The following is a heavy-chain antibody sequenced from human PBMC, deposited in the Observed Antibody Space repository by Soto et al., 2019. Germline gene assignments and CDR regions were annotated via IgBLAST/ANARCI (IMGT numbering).Heavy chain of an antibody. CDR3: ARVNYDFWSGYYFTFDP. Sequence: SETLSLTCTVSGGSVSSGSYYWSWIRQPPGKGLEWIGYIYYSGSTNYNPSLKSRVTISVDTSKNQFSLKLSSVTAADTAVYYCARVNYDFWSGYYFTFDPWGQGTLVTVSS. CDR2: IYYSGST. V-gene: IGHV4-61*01. J-gene: IGHJ5*02. D-gene: IGHD3-3*01. CDR1: GGSVSSGSYY.